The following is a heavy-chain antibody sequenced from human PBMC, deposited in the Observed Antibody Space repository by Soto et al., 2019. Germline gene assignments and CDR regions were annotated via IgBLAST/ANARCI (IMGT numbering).Heavy chain of an antibody. CDR1: GFTFSSYG. D-gene: IGHD5-18*01. Sequence: GGSLRLSCAASGFTFSSYGMHWVRQAPGKGLEWVAVIWYDGSNKYYADSVKGRFTISRDNSKNTLYLQMNSLRAEDTAVYYCARGRIQLWPPYGMDVWGQGTTVTVS. V-gene: IGHV3-33*01. CDR2: IWYDGSNK. CDR3: ARGRIQLWPPYGMDV. J-gene: IGHJ6*02.